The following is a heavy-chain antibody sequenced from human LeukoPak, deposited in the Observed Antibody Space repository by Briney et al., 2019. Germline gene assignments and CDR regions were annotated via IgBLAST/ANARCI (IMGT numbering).Heavy chain of an antibody. CDR2: INSDGSTI. CDR1: GFAFSTNE. Sequence: GGSLRLSCAAFGFAFSTNEMNWVRQAPGKGPEWVAYINSDGSTIHYADSVKGRLTISRDNARNFLVLQMSSLRVEDTAIYYGARRPYNSGWYDYWGQGTLVSVSS. V-gene: IGHV3-48*03. D-gene: IGHD6-19*01. CDR3: ARRPYNSGWYDY. J-gene: IGHJ4*02.